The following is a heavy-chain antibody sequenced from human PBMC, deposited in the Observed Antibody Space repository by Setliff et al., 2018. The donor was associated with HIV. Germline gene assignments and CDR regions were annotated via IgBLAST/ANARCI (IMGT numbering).Heavy chain of an antibody. D-gene: IGHD4-17*01. CDR2: TYPGDSDT. V-gene: IGHV5-51*03. CDR3: ATWTRAETSENFQH. J-gene: IGHJ1*01. CDR1: GYSFTIYW. Sequence: GESLKISCKASGYSFTIYWIGWVRQMPGKGLEWMGVTYPGDSDTRYSPSFQGQVTISADKSITTAYVQWSSLKASDTAMYYCATWTRAETSENFQHWGQGTLVTVSS.